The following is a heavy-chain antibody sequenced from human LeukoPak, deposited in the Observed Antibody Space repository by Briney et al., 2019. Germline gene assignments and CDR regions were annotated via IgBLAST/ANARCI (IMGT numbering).Heavy chain of an antibody. Sequence: ASVKVSCKASGYTFTSYGISWVRQAPGQGLEWMGWISAYNGNTNYAQKLQGRVTMTTDTSTSTAYMELRSLRSDDTAVYYCARDAPGGWLQLGDYYYGMDVWGQGTTVTVSS. CDR3: ARDAPGGWLQLGDYYYGMDV. J-gene: IGHJ6*02. CDR2: ISAYNGNT. V-gene: IGHV1-18*01. D-gene: IGHD5-24*01. CDR1: GYTFTSYG.